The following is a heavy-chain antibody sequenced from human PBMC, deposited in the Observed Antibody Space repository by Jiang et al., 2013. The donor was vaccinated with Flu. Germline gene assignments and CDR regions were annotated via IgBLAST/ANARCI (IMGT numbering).Heavy chain of an antibody. J-gene: IGHJ4*02. V-gene: IGHV4-59*08. CDR1: GGSISSYY. D-gene: IGHD3-22*01. CDR2: IYYSGST. Sequence: PGLVKPSETLSLTCTVSGGSISSYYWSWIRQPPGKGLEWIGYIYYSGSTNYNPSLKSRVTISVDTSKNQFSLKLSSVTAADTAVYYCARRRGYYESYYFDYWGQGTLVTVSS. CDR3: ARRRGYYESYYFDY.